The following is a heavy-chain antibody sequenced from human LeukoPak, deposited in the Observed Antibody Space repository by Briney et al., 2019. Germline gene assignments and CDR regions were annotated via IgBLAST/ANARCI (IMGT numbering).Heavy chain of an antibody. D-gene: IGHD1-26*01. Sequence: GGSLRLSCAASGFTFSSYGMHWVRQAPGKGLEWVAIIWYDGNNKFYADSVKGRFTISRDNSKNTLYLQMNSLTAEDTAVYYCARDRVGGTNYFDYWGQGTLVTVSS. V-gene: IGHV3-33*01. J-gene: IGHJ4*02. CDR2: IWYDGNNK. CDR3: ARDRVGGTNYFDY. CDR1: GFTFSSYG.